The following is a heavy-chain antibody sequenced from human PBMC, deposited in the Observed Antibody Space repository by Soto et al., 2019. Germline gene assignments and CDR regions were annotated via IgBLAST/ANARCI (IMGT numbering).Heavy chain of an antibody. CDR2: ISSSGDYI. V-gene: IGHV3-21*01. J-gene: IGHJ4*02. CDR3: ARGDAYNSFDY. CDR1: GFHFSSYT. Sequence: EVHLMESGGGLVKPGGSLRLSCAASGFHFSSYTMNWVRQAPGKGLEWVSSISSSGDYIYYADSVKGRVTISRDNAKNSLKVQMSSMRAGDTAMFYCARGDAYNSFDYWGQGALVTVSS. D-gene: IGHD1-1*01.